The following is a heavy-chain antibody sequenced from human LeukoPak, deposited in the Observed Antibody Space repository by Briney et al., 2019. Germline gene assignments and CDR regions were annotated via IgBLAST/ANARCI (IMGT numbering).Heavy chain of an antibody. J-gene: IGHJ6*02. CDR3: ARGRSGSGSYYTNYYGMDV. D-gene: IGHD3-10*01. V-gene: IGHV3-48*01. Sequence: GSLRLSCAASGFTFSSYSMNWARQAPGKGLEWVSYISSSSSTIYYADSVKGRFTISRDNAKNSLYLQMNSLRAEDTAVYYCARGRSGSGSYYTNYYGMDVWGQGTTVTVSS. CDR1: GFTFSSYS. CDR2: ISSSSSTI.